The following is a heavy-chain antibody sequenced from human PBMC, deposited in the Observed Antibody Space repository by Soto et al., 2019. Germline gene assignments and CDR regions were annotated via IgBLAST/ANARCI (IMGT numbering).Heavy chain of an antibody. Sequence: GGSLRLSCAASGFTFSSYAMSWVRQAPGKGLEWVSAISGSGGSTYYADSVKGRFTISRDNSKNTPYLQMNSLRAEDTAVYYCAKDTGITGTRRGFDYWGQGTLVTVSS. D-gene: IGHD1-20*01. CDR2: ISGSGGST. J-gene: IGHJ4*02. V-gene: IGHV3-23*01. CDR3: AKDTGITGTRRGFDY. CDR1: GFTFSSYA.